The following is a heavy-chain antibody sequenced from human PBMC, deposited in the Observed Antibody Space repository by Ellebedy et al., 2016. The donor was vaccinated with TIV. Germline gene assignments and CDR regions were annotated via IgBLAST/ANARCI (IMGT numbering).Heavy chain of an antibody. CDR1: GYTFTGYY. Sequence: ASVKVSCXASGYTFTGYYMHWVRQAPGQGLEWMGWINPNSGGTNYAQKFQGWVTMTRDTSISTAYMELSRLRSDDTAVYYCATDGAVPRYYYYGMDVWGQGTTVTVSS. CDR2: INPNSGGT. V-gene: IGHV1-2*04. J-gene: IGHJ6*02. D-gene: IGHD1-26*01. CDR3: ATDGAVPRYYYYGMDV.